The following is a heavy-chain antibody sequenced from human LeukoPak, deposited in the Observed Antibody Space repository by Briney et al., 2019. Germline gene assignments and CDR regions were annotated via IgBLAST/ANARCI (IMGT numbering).Heavy chain of an antibody. J-gene: IGHJ4*02. CDR3: ARDSEVGASWY. CDR1: GYTFTNYG. D-gene: IGHD1-26*01. CDR2: INDYKGKT. V-gene: IGHV1-18*01. Sequence: ASVKVSCKASGYTFTNYGINWVRQAPGQGLEWMGWINDYKGKTNYTQKLQGRVTMTTDTSTSTAYMELRNLRSDDTAVYYCARDSEVGASWYWGQGTLVTVSS.